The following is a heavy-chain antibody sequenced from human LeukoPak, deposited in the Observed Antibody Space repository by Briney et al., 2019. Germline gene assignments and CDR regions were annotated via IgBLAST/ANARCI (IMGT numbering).Heavy chain of an antibody. V-gene: IGHV3-21*01. CDR2: ISSSSSYI. D-gene: IGHD6-13*01. Sequence: GGSLRLSCAASGFTFSSYSMNWVRQAPGEGLEWVSSISSSSSYIYYADSVKGRFTISRDNAKNSLYLQMNSLRAEDTAVYYCARVEAAYFDYWGQGTLVTVSS. J-gene: IGHJ4*02. CDR1: GFTFSSYS. CDR3: ARVEAAYFDY.